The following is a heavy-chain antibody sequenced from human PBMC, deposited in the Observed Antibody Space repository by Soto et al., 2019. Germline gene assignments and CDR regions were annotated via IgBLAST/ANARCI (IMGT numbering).Heavy chain of an antibody. D-gene: IGHD2-15*01. J-gene: IGHJ6*02. CDR2: INPNSGGT. CDR1: GYAFTGYY. V-gene: IGHV1-2*04. Sequence: ASVKVSCKASGYAFTGYYMFWVRQAPGQGLEWMGWINPNSGGTNYAQKFQGWVTMTRDTSISTAYMELSGLRSDDTAVYYCARSPCSSSSCNSYHYGMGVWGQGTTGTVSS. CDR3: ARSPCSSSSCNSYHYGMGV.